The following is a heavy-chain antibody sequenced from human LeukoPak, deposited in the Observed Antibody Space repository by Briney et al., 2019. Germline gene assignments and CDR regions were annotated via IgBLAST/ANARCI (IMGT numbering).Heavy chain of an antibody. CDR2: ISSSSSYI. CDR3: ARDASYYYGSGSYLDY. Sequence: GGSLRLSCAASRFTFSSYSMNWVRQAPGKGLEWVSSISSSSSYIYYADSVKGRFTISRDNAKNSLYLQMNSLRAEDTAVYYCARDASYYYGSGSYLDYWGQGTLVTVSS. CDR1: RFTFSSYS. V-gene: IGHV3-21*01. D-gene: IGHD3-10*01. J-gene: IGHJ4*02.